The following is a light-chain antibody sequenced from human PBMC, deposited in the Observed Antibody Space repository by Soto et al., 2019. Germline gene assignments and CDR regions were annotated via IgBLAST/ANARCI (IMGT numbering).Light chain of an antibody. CDR1: GSNIGSNT. V-gene: IGLV1-44*01. Sequence: QSVLTQPPSTSGTPGQRVTISCSGSGSNIGSNTVNWYQQLPGTAPKVVIHSNDQRPSGVPGRFSGSKSGTSASLAISGLQSEDEADYYCEAWDDSLSGPVFGGGTQLTV. CDR3: EAWDDSLSGPV. CDR2: SND. J-gene: IGLJ2*01.